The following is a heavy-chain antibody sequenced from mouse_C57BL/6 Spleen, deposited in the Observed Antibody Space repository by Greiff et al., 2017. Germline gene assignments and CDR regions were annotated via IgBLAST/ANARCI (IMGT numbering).Heavy chain of an antibody. J-gene: IGHJ1*03. Sequence: EVQLVESGPGLVKPSQSLSLTCSVTGYSITSGYYWNWIRQFPGNKLEWMGYISYDGSNNYNPSLKNRISITRDTSKNQFFLKLNSVTTEDTATYYCARDYYYGSRYFDVWGTGTTVTVSS. CDR2: ISYDGSN. V-gene: IGHV3-6*01. CDR3: ARDYYYGSRYFDV. CDR1: GYSITSGYY. D-gene: IGHD1-1*01.